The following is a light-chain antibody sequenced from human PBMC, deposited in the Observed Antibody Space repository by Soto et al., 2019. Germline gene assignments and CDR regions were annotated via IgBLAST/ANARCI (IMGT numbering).Light chain of an antibody. CDR1: QSVSSY. CDR3: QQYNNWPLT. J-gene: IGKJ4*01. V-gene: IGKV3-15*01. CDR2: GAS. Sequence: EIVMTQPPATLSVSPGERATLSCRASQSVSSYLAWYQQKPGQAPRLLIYGASTRATGIPARFSGSGSGTEFTLTISSLQSEDFAVYYCQQYNNWPLTFGGGTKVEIK.